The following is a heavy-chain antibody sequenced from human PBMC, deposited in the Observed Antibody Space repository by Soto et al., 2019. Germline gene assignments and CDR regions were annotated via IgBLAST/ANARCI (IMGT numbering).Heavy chain of an antibody. CDR2: IYPGDSDT. J-gene: IGHJ4*02. V-gene: IGHV5-51*01. CDR3: ASPTGCSGGSCYPNEFNY. Sequence: PGESLKISCKGSGYSFTSYWIGWVRQMPGKGLEWMGIIYPGDSDTRYSPSFQGQVTISADKSISTAYLQWSSLKASDTAMYYCASPTGCSGGSCYPNEFNYWGQGTLVTVSS. D-gene: IGHD2-15*01. CDR1: GYSFTSYW.